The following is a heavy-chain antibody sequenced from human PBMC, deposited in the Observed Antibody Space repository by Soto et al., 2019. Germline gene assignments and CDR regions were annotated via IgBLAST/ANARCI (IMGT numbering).Heavy chain of an antibody. CDR2: IYYSGST. CDR3: ARERYYGMDV. CDR1: GGSISSYY. V-gene: IGHV4-59*01. Sequence: KPSETLSLTCTVSGGSISSYYWIWIRQPPGKGLEWIGNIYYSGSTNYNPSLKSRVTISVDTSKNQFSLKLSSVTAADTAVYYCARERYYGMDVWGQGTTVTVSS. J-gene: IGHJ6*02.